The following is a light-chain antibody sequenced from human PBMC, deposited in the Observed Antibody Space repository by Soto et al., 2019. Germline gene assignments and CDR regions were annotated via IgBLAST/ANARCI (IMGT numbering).Light chain of an antibody. Sequence: EIVLTQSPGTLSLSPGERATLSCRASQSVSSSYLAWYQQKPGQAPRLLIFDASSRATGIPDRFSGSASGTDFTLTITRLEPEDCAVYYCHQYGNSPQTFGQGTKLEIK. CDR2: DAS. V-gene: IGKV3-20*01. CDR3: HQYGNSPQT. CDR1: QSVSSSY. J-gene: IGKJ2*01.